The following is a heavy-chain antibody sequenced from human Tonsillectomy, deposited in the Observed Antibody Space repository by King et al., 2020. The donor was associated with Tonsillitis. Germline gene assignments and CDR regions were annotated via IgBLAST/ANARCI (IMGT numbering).Heavy chain of an antibody. Sequence: VQLVESGGGLVKPGGSLRLSCAASGFTFSSYSMNWVRQAPGKGLEWVSSISSSSSYIYNADSVKGRFTISRDNAKNSLYLQMNSMRAEDTAVYYCARDGGHSCSRNDSYGMDVWGQGTTITVSS. CDR3: ARDGGHSCSRNDSYGMDV. CDR1: GFTFSSYS. D-gene: IGHD5-12*01. CDR2: ISSSSSYI. J-gene: IGHJ6*02. V-gene: IGHV3-21*01.